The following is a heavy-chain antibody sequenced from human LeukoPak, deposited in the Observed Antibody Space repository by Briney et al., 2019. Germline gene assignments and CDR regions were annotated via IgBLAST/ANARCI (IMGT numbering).Heavy chain of an antibody. J-gene: IGHJ4*02. CDR3: ARDFGRYSGYDFDF. Sequence: ASVKVSCKASGYTFTSYAMHWVRQAPGQGLEWMGWITPSGGTNYPQKFQGRVAITRDTSITTAYMDLSRLTSDDTAVYYCARDFGRYSGYDFDFWGQGTLVTVSS. CDR1: GYTFTSYA. CDR2: ITPSGGT. V-gene: IGHV1-2*02. D-gene: IGHD5-12*01.